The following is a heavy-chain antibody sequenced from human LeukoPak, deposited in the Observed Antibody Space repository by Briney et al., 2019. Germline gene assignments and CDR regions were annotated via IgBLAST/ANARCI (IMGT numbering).Heavy chain of an antibody. CDR1: GYTFTSYG. CDR3: ARADTAMVPFDY. D-gene: IGHD5-18*01. V-gene: IGHV1-18*01. CDR2: ISAYNGNT. J-gene: IGHJ4*02. Sequence: ASVKVSCKASGYTFTSYGISWVRQAPGQGLEWMGWISAYNGNTNYAQKLQGRVTMTTDTSTSTAYMELRSLRSDDTAVCYCARADTAMVPFDYWGQGSLVTVSS.